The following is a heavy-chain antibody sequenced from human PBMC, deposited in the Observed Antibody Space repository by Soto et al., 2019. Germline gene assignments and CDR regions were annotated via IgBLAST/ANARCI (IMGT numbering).Heavy chain of an antibody. D-gene: IGHD2-2*01. J-gene: IGHJ6*02. CDR3: AKDLTLGEYQLLLGYYGMAV. Sequence: XSVKVSWKASGYSFTSYGISWVRQAPGQGLEWMGWISAYNGNTNYAQKLQGRVTMTTDTSTSTAYMELRSLRSDDTAVYYCAKDLTLGEYQLLLGYYGMAVWGQGTTV. CDR2: ISAYNGNT. CDR1: GYSFTSYG. V-gene: IGHV1-18*01.